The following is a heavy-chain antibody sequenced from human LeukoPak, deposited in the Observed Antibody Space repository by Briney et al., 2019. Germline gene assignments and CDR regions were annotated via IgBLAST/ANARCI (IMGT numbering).Heavy chain of an antibody. CDR1: GYSFTNYW. CDR3: ARPLQCSSTTCPLDY. CDR2: IYPGDSDT. Sequence: GESLKISCKGCGYSFTNYWLAWVRQMPGKGLEWMGIIYPGDSDTRYSPSFQGQVSISADKSISTAYLQWTSLKASDTAMYYCARPLQCSSTTCPLDYWGQGTLVTVSS. J-gene: IGHJ4*02. D-gene: IGHD2-2*01. V-gene: IGHV5-51*01.